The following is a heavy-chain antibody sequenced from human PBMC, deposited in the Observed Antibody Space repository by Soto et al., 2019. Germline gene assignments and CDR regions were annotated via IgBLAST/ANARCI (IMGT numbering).Heavy chain of an antibody. CDR2: IGASGSGT. CDR1: GFTFSSYA. Sequence: GGSLRLSCAASGFTFSSYAMTWVRQAPGKGLEWVSAIGASGSGTYYADSVKCRFTISRDNSKNTLYLQMNSLRAEDTAVYYCAKHSVHRDRVDVFEFWGRGTMVTVSS. J-gene: IGHJ3*01. CDR3: AKHSVHRDRVDVFEF. V-gene: IGHV3-23*01.